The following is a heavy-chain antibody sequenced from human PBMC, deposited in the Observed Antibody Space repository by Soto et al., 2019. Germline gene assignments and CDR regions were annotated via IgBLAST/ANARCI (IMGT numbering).Heavy chain of an antibody. CDR2: IRSKAYGGTT. Sequence: GGSLRLSCTASGFTFGDYAMSWFRQAPGKGLEWVGFIRSKAYGGTTEYAASVKGRFTISRDDSKSIAYLQMNSLKTEDTAVYYCTRDPPYYDYIWGSYQGHDAFDIWGQGTMVTVSS. J-gene: IGHJ3*02. D-gene: IGHD3-16*02. CDR3: TRDPPYYDYIWGSYQGHDAFDI. V-gene: IGHV3-49*03. CDR1: GFTFGDYA.